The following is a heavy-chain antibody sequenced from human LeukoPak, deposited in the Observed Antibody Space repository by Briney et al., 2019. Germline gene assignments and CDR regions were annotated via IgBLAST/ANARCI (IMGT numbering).Heavy chain of an antibody. D-gene: IGHD3-22*01. CDR2: ISYDGSNK. V-gene: IGHV3-30*03. Sequence: PGGSLRLSCAASGFTFSSYGMHWVRQAPGKGLEWVAVISYDGSNKYYADSVKGRFTISRDNSKNTLYLQMNSLRAEDTAVYYCARETYYYDSSGYPHRYYFDYWGQGTLVTVSS. CDR1: GFTFSSYG. CDR3: ARETYYYDSSGYPHRYYFDY. J-gene: IGHJ4*02.